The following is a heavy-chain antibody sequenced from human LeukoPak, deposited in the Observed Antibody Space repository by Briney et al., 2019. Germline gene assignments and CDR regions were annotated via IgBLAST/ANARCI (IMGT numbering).Heavy chain of an antibody. D-gene: IGHD5-12*01. CDR2: IYSGGST. J-gene: IGHJ4*02. CDR3: ARWDRDGYNLDY. V-gene: IGHV3-53*04. CDR1: GFTFSSYA. Sequence: GGSLRLSCAASGFTFSSYAMSWVRQAPGKGLEWVSVIYSGGSTYYADSVKGRFTIPRHNSKNTLYLQMNSLRAEDTAVYYCARWDRDGYNLDYWGQGTLVTVSS.